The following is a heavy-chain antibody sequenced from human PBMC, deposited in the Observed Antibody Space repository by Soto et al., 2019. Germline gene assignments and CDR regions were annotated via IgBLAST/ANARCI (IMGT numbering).Heavy chain of an antibody. J-gene: IGHJ3*02. Sequence: PWGSLRLSCTASGFTFISYAIVFFRHSPWKWLEWVSAISRRGGSTYYAESGKGRFTISRDNWKNTLYREMNSQRAEDTAVYYYAKDPDTDGYNPDSFDIWGQGTRATV. D-gene: IGHD5-18*01. V-gene: IGHV3-23*01. CDR2: ISRRGGST. CDR3: AKDPDTDGYNPDSFDI. CDR1: GFTFISYA.